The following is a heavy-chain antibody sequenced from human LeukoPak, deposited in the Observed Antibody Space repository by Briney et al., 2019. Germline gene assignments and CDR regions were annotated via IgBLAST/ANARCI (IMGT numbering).Heavy chain of an antibody. CDR2: IYYSGST. CDR3: ARQRDGYIHEALAI. V-gene: IGHV4-4*02. J-gene: IGHJ4*02. Sequence: PSGTLSLTFAVSGGSISSSNWWSWVRQPPGKGLEWIGYIYYSGSTNYNPSLKSRVTISVDTSKNQFSLKLSSVTAADTAVYYCARQRDGYIHEALAIWGQGTLVTVSS. CDR1: GGSISSSNW. D-gene: IGHD5-24*01.